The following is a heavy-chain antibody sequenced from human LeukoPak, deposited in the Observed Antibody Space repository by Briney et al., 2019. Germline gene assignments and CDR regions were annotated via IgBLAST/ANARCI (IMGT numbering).Heavy chain of an antibody. Sequence: SQTLSLTCSVSGDSISSSYWTWIRQPPGKGLEWIGYIPYSGSTTYTPSPKSRVSIFVETLKNPFSLPLTSVTDADTAVYYCARASSCDLWSGYSGGYYYMDVWGKGTTVTVSS. CDR3: ARASSCDLWSGYSGGYYYMDV. CDR1: GDSISSSY. CDR2: IPYSGST. V-gene: IGHV4-59*12. D-gene: IGHD3-3*01. J-gene: IGHJ6*03.